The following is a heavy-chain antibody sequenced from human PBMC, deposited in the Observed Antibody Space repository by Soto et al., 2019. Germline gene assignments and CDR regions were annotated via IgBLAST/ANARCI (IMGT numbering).Heavy chain of an antibody. Sequence: SETLSLTCTVSGASISRGDYYWNWIRQSPGKGLEWIGNTYNNGRPNYNPSLKSRVTISGDSSKNQFSLKLRSLSAADTAVYYCARGGVYDFWSGLFDWGQGTLVTVSS. J-gene: IGHJ4*02. CDR1: GASISRGDYY. CDR3: ARGGVYDFWSGLFD. CDR2: TYNNGRP. V-gene: IGHV4-30-4*01. D-gene: IGHD3-3*01.